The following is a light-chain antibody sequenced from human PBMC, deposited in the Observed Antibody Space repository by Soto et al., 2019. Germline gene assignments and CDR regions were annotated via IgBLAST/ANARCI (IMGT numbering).Light chain of an antibody. Sequence: DIQMTQSPSSLSASVGDRVTITCRASQSISSYLNWYQQKLGKAPKLLIYAASSLQSGVPSRFSGGGSGTDFTLTISSLQPEDFATYFCQQSYRTPTFGQGTKVEIK. CDR3: QQSYRTPT. V-gene: IGKV1-39*01. CDR2: AAS. CDR1: QSISSY. J-gene: IGKJ1*01.